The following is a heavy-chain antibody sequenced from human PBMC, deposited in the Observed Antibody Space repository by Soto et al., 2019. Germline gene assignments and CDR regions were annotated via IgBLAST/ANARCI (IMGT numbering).Heavy chain of an antibody. V-gene: IGHV3-49*04. J-gene: IGHJ1*01. CDR1: GLRLSENA. CDR3: SRASFGYYGL. D-gene: IGHD2-2*03. CDR2: IRNTPYGGTT. Sequence: GRPLRLSCNCSGLRLSENAMTWVRQCPGKGLEWVGFIRNTPYGGTTDYAASVRGRFTISRDDSESIAYLQMNSLKTEDSGVYYCSRASFGYYGLCGPGTLFTVSP.